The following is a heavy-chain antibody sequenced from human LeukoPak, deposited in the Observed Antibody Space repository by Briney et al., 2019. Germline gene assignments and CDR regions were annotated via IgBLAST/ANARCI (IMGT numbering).Heavy chain of an antibody. D-gene: IGHD3-10*01. CDR2: IYSSGST. Sequence: SETLSLTCNVSGGSIRGYYWSWFRQPPGKGLEWIGYIYSSGSTNYNPSLKSRVTMSVDTSKNQFSLKVSSVTAADTAVYYCARVFDSGSQAYFYYMDVWGKGTTVTISS. V-gene: IGHV4-59*01. J-gene: IGHJ6*03. CDR1: GGSIRGYY. CDR3: ARVFDSGSQAYFYYMDV.